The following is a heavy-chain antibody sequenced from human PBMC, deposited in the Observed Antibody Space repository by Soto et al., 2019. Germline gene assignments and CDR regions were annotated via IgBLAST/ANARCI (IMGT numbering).Heavy chain of an antibody. Sequence: PGGSLKLSCAASGFTFSSYAMSWVRQAPGKGREWGSAISGSGGSTSYADSVKGRFTISRDNSKNTLYLQMNSLRAEDTAVYYCARAVGSNYDPQNYYYGMDVWGQGTTVTGSS. CDR1: GFTFSSYA. D-gene: IGHD4-4*01. CDR3: ARAVGSNYDPQNYYYGMDV. J-gene: IGHJ6*02. V-gene: IGHV3-23*01. CDR2: ISGSGGST.